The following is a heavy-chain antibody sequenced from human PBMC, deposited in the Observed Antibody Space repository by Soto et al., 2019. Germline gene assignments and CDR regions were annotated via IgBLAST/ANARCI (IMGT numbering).Heavy chain of an antibody. CDR1: GFTFSSCN. V-gene: IGHV3-48*01. D-gene: IGHD5-18*01. J-gene: IGHJ4*02. CDR2: ITSSSSTI. Sequence: EVQLVESGGVLVQPGGSLRLSCVASGFTFSSCNMIWVRQAPGKGLEWVSYITSSSSTIYYADSVKGRFTISRDNVKNSLYLQMNSLRAEDTAVYYCARDGHGYDFDYWGQGTLVTVSS. CDR3: ARDGHGYDFDY.